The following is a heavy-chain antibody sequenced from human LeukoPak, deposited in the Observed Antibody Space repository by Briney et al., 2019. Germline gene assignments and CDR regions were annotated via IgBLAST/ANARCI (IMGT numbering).Heavy chain of an antibody. CDR2: IYYSGST. CDR1: GGSISSGGYY. CDR3: AREPRITMVRGVIIGYFDY. Sequence: SETLSLTCTVSGGSISSGGYYWSWIRQHPGKGLEWIGYIYYSGSTYYNPSLQSRVTISVDTSKNQLSLKLSSVTAADTAVYYCAREPRITMVRGVIIGYFDYWGQGTLVTVSS. D-gene: IGHD3-10*01. J-gene: IGHJ4*02. V-gene: IGHV4-31*03.